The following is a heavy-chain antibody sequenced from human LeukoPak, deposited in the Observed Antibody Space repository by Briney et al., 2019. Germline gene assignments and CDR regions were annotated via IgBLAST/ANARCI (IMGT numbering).Heavy chain of an antibody. J-gene: IGHJ1*01. V-gene: IGHV4-39*07. Sequence: PSETLSLTCTVSGGSIRSSYYYWGWIRQPPGKGLEWIGEINHSGNTYYSPSLKSRVTISVDTSDNQSSLTLTSVTAADTAVYYCALGFHDVWELWGQGTLVTVSS. CDR3: ALGFHDVWEL. D-gene: IGHD1-26*01. CDR1: GGSIRSSYYY. CDR2: INHSGNT.